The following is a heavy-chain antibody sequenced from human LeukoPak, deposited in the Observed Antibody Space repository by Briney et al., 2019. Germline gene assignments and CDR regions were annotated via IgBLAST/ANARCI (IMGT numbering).Heavy chain of an antibody. V-gene: IGHV6-1*01. CDR1: GDSVSSNSAA. CDR2: TYYRSKWYN. J-gene: IGHJ4*02. CDR3: AREGWYSSGWYPPYYFDY. Sequence: SQTLSLTCAISGDSVSSNSAAWNWIRQSPSRGLEWLGRTYYRSKWYNDYAVSVKSRITINPDTSKNQFPLQLNSVTPEDTAVYYCAREGWYSSGWYPPYYFDYWGQGTLVTVSS. D-gene: IGHD6-19*01.